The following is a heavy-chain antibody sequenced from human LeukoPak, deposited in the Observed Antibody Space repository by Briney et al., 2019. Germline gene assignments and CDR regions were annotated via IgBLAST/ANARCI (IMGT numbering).Heavy chain of an antibody. CDR1: GFTFSSYA. CDR2: MYTDGNT. V-gene: IGHV3-53*01. CDR3: TRGDINTWYAFDI. D-gene: IGHD6-13*01. Sequence: PGGSLRLSCAASGFTFSSYAMHWVRQAPGKGLEWVSVMYTDGNTYYADSVKGRFTISRDNSKNTLFLQMNSLRVEDTAMYYCTRGDINTWYAFDIWGQGTMVTVSS. J-gene: IGHJ3*02.